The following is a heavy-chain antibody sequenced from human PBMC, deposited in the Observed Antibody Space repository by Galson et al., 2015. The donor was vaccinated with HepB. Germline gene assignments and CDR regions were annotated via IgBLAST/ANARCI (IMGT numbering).Heavy chain of an antibody. CDR3: ASRRVANYYDSSGYYSDAFDI. J-gene: IGHJ3*02. Sequence: SLRLSCAASGFTFSSYAMHWVRQAPGKGLEYVSAISGNGGSTYYANSVKGRFTISRDNSKNTLYLQMGSLRAEDMAVYYCASRRVANYYDSSGYYSDAFDIWDQGTMVTASS. V-gene: IGHV3-64*01. CDR1: GFTFSSYA. D-gene: IGHD3-22*01. CDR2: ISGNGGST.